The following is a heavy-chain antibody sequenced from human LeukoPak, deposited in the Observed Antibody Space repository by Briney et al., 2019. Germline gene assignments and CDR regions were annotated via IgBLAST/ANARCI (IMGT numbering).Heavy chain of an antibody. D-gene: IGHD5-24*01. Sequence: SETLSLTCTVSGGSISSGGYYWSWIRQHPGKGLEWIGYIYYSGSTYYNPSLKSRVTISVDTSKNQFSPKLSSVTAADTAVYYCARDRGEGWLQSFDYWGQGTLVTVSS. V-gene: IGHV4-31*03. CDR2: IYYSGST. CDR1: GGSISSGGYY. J-gene: IGHJ4*02. CDR3: ARDRGEGWLQSFDY.